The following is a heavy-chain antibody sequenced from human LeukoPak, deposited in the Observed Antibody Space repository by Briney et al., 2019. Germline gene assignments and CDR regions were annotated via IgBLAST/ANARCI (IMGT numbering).Heavy chain of an antibody. V-gene: IGHV3-74*01. CDR2: VNPQGSET. D-gene: IGHD6-19*01. J-gene: IGHJ4*02. Sequence: GGSLRLSCAASGFTFSSYWMHWVRQAPGKGLVWVSRVNPQGSETSYDDSVKGRFTISRDNAKDALHLQMDNLRAEDTAVYYCARARWSSTGWFLGYWGQGTLVTVSS. CDR3: ARARWSSTGWFLGY. CDR1: GFTFSSYW.